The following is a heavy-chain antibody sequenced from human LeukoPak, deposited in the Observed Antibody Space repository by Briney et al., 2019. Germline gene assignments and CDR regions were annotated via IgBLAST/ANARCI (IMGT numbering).Heavy chain of an antibody. J-gene: IGHJ3*02. CDR3: ARVGRTVVTDAFDI. CDR2: MYHGGNP. D-gene: IGHD4-23*01. Sequence: PSETLSLTCTVSGYSIRSGYFWGWIRQPPGKGLEWVGSMYHGGNPNYNPSLKSRVTISLDTSKNQFSLKLSSVTAADTAVYYCARVGRTVVTDAFDIWGQGTMVTVSS. CDR1: GYSIRSGYF. V-gene: IGHV4-38-2*02.